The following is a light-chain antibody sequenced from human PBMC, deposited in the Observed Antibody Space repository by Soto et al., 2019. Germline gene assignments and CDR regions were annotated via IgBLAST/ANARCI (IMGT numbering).Light chain of an antibody. V-gene: IGKV3-15*01. CDR3: EQHSNWPPLT. CDR1: QSVSSN. Sequence: EIVMTQSPAPLSVSPGERATLSCRASQSVSSNLAWYQQTPGQAPRLLIYGASTRATGIPARVSGSGSGTEFTLTISSLQSEDFAVYYCEQHSNWPPLTFGGGTKVEIK. J-gene: IGKJ4*01. CDR2: GAS.